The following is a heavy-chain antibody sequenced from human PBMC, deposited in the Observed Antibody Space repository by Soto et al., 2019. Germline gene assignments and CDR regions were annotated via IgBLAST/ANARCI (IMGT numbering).Heavy chain of an antibody. J-gene: IGHJ4*02. Sequence: GGSLRLSCTASGITFSSCVMSWVRQAPGGGLEWVSAISGNGIDTYYADSVKGRFTISRGNSKNTLYLQINSLRDKDTAVYYCAKSRGGGVFDNCGQGTLVTVSS. CDR1: GITFSSCV. CDR2: ISGNGIDT. V-gene: IGHV3-23*01. D-gene: IGHD2-15*01. CDR3: AKSRGGGVFDN.